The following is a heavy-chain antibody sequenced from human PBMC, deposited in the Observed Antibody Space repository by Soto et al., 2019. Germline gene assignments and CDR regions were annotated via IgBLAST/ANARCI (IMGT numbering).Heavy chain of an antibody. Sequence: SETLSLTCTVSGGSTSSSLYQWVGIRQRPGKGLEWTGDVNHRGNTNYNASLESRVTISVDTSKNQFSLKLSSVTAADTAVYYCPRVGGSGSSVRYWGQGTLVTVSS. CDR1: GGSTSSSLYQ. J-gene: IGHJ4*02. CDR2: VNHRGNT. V-gene: IGHV4-39*01. CDR3: PRVGGSGSSVRY. D-gene: IGHD3-10*01.